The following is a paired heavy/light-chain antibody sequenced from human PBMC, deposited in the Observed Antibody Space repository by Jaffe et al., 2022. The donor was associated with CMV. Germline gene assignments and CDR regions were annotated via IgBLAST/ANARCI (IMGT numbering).Light chain of an antibody. CDR1: QGISNY. Sequence: DIQMTQSPSSLSASVGDRVTITCRASQGISNYLAWFQQKPGKAPKSLIYAASILHSGVPSRFSGSGSGTDFTLTISSLQPEDFATYFCQQYNTFPITFGQGTRLQIK. CDR2: AAS. CDR3: QQYNTFPIT. J-gene: IGKJ5*01. V-gene: IGKV1-16*01.
Heavy chain of an antibody. CDR2: ISGSGGST. J-gene: IGHJ4*02. D-gene: IGHD3-16*01. CDR3: AKDNNDYVWGAFIDY. CDR1: GFTFSSYA. Sequence: EVQLLESGGGLVQPGGSLRLSCAASGFTFSSYAMSWVRQAPGKGLEWVSVISGSGGSTYYADSVKGRFTISRDNSKNTLYLQMNSLRAEDTAVYYCAKDNNDYVWGAFIDYWGQGTLVTVSS. V-gene: IGHV3-23*01.